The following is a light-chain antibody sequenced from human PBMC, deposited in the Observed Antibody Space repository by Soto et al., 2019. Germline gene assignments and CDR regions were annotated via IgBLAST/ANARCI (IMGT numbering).Light chain of an antibody. CDR1: SSDVGGYKY. Sequence: QSALTQPPSASGSPGQSVTISCTGTSSDVGGYKYVSWYQQHPGQAPKLMIFEVNKRPSGVPDRCSGSKSGNTASLTVSGLQAEDEADYYCSSYAGINNLGVFGTGTKVTVL. CDR3: SSYAGINNLGV. J-gene: IGLJ1*01. CDR2: EVN. V-gene: IGLV2-8*01.